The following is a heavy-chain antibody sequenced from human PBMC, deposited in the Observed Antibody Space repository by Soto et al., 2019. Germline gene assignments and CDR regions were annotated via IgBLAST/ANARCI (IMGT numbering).Heavy chain of an antibody. D-gene: IGHD2-2*01. CDR1: GFSFSSYS. Sequence: GGSLRLSCAASGFSFSSYSMNWVRQAPGKGLEWVSYITRSSSPIYYADSVKGRFTISRDNARNSLYLQMNRLTDEDTAVYYCTRDPHALDVWGPGTTVTVSS. CDR3: TRDPHALDV. J-gene: IGHJ6*02. V-gene: IGHV3-48*02. CDR2: ITRSSSPI.